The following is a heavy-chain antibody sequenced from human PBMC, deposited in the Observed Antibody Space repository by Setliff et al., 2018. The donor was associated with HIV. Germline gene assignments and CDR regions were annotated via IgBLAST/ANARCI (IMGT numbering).Heavy chain of an antibody. CDR1: GGSISSYY. V-gene: IGHV4-59*08. CDR2: IYYSGGT. Sequence: SETLSLTCTVSGGSISSYYWSWIRQPPGKGLEWIGYIYYSGGTNYNPSLKSRVTISIDTSNNQFSLRLSSVTAADTAVYYCARTGYAFDVWGLGTMVTVSS. CDR3: ARTGYAFDV. J-gene: IGHJ3*01.